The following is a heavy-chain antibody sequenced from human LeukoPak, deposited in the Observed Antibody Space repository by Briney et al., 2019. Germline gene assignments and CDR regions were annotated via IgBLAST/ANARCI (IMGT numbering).Heavy chain of an antibody. V-gene: IGHV3-66*04. D-gene: IGHD6-19*01. CDR2: IYSGGST. CDR3: ARLPGSSGWYGEWFDP. J-gene: IGHJ5*02. Sequence: GGSLRLSCAASGFTVSSNYMSWVRQAPGKGLEWVSVIYSGGSTYYADSVKGRFTISRDNSKNTLYLQMNSLRAEDTAVYYCARLPGSSGWYGEWFDPWGQGTLVTVSS. CDR1: GFTVSSNY.